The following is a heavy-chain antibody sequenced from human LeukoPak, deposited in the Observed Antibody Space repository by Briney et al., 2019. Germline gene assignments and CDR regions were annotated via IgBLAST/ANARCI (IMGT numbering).Heavy chain of an antibody. CDR1: GGSISTYY. CDR3: ARRSSIENFYDY. V-gene: IGHV4-4*07. D-gene: IGHD2-2*01. Sequence: SKTLSLTCTVSGGSISTYYWSWLRQPAGKGLEWIGHIYSSGSTNYNPSLKSRVTMSVDTSKNQFSLKVSSVTAADTAVYYCARRSSIENFYDYWGQGTLVPVSS. CDR2: IYSSGST. J-gene: IGHJ4*02.